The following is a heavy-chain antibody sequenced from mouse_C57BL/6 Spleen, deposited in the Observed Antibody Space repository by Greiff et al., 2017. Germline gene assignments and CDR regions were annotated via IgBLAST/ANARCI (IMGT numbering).Heavy chain of an antibody. V-gene: IGHV5-17*01. Sequence: EVHLVESGGGLVKPGGSLKLSCAASGFTFSDYGMHWVRQAPEKGLEWVAYISSGSSTIYYADTVKGRFTISRDNAKNTLFLQMTSLRSEDTAMYYCARDPSYAMDYWGQGTSVTVSS. CDR1: GFTFSDYG. CDR3: ARDPSYAMDY. J-gene: IGHJ4*01. CDR2: ISSGSSTI.